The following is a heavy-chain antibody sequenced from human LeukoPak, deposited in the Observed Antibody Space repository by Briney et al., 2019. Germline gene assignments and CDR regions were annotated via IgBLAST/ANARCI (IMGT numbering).Heavy chain of an antibody. CDR3: AREYSYGYVYDY. Sequence: SETLSLTCTVSGGSISSISYYWGWLRQPPGKGLQWIGHIYYSGTDFYNPSLKSRVTISVDTSKNQFSLKLSSVTAADTAVYYCAREYSYGYVYDYWGQGTLVTVSS. D-gene: IGHD5-18*01. V-gene: IGHV4-39*07. CDR2: IYYSGTD. CDR1: GGSISSISYY. J-gene: IGHJ4*02.